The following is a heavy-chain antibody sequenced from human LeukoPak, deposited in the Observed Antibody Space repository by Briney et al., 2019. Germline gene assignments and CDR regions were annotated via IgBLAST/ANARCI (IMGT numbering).Heavy chain of an antibody. CDR2: ISGSGGTT. Sequence: PGGSLRLSCAASGFTYSTYAMSWVRQAPGKGLEWVSAISGSGGTTYYADSVKGRFTISRDNSKNTLYLQMNSLRAEDTAVYYCARVPLSGYSSGWPDYWGQGTLVTVSS. CDR1: GFTYSTYA. CDR3: ARVPLSGYSSGWPDY. J-gene: IGHJ4*02. V-gene: IGHV3-23*01. D-gene: IGHD6-19*01.